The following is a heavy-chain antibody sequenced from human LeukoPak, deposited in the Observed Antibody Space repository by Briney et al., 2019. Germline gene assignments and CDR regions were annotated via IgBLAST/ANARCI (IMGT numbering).Heavy chain of an antibody. V-gene: IGHV4-30-4*01. J-gene: IGHJ4*02. CDR2: IYYSGST. CDR3: ARDHSTKYSYKH. D-gene: IGHD5-18*01. Sequence: SETLSLTCTVSGGSISSGDYYWSWIRQPPGKGLEWIGYIYYSGSTYYNPSLKSRVTISVDTSKNQFSLKLSSVTAADTAVYYCARDHSTKYSYKHWGQGTLVTVSS. CDR1: GGSISSGDYY.